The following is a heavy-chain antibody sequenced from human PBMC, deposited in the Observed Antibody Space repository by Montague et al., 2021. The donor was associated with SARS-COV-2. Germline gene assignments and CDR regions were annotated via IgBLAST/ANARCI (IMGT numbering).Heavy chain of an antibody. CDR1: GGSISSSSYY. J-gene: IGHJ4*02. CDR2: IYYSGST. Sequence: SETLSLSCTVSGGSISSSSYYWGWIRQPPGKGLEWIGSIYYSGSTYYNPSLKSRATISVDTSKNQFSLKLSSVTAADTAVYYCARHGKTRIAMLVVVIGYYDYWGQGTLVTVSS. V-gene: IGHV4-39*01. D-gene: IGHD3-22*01. CDR3: ARHGKTRIAMLVVVIGYYDY.